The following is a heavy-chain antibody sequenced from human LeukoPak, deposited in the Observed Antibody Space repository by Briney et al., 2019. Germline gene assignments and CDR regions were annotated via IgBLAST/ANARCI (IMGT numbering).Heavy chain of an antibody. CDR1: GGSFSGYY. CDR3: ARGMLVDIVATTKKNFDY. J-gene: IGHJ4*02. D-gene: IGHD5-12*01. V-gene: IGHV4-34*01. CDR2: INHSGST. Sequence: SETLALTCAVYGGSFSGYYWSWNRQPPGKGLECIGEINHSGSTNYNPSLKRRVTISVDTNKHQFSLKMSYVTAEDKAVYYCARGMLVDIVATTKKNFDYWGQGTLVTVS.